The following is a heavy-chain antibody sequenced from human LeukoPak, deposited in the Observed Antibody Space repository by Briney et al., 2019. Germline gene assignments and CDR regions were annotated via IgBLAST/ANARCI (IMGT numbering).Heavy chain of an antibody. Sequence: GGSLRLSCAASGFTFSSYAMSWVRQAPGKGVEWVSAISGSGGSTYYADSVKGRFTISRDNSKNTLYLQMNSLRAEDTAVYYCAKDRDCSGGSCRSEYFQHWGQGTLVTVSS. CDR2: ISGSGGST. V-gene: IGHV3-23*01. J-gene: IGHJ1*01. CDR3: AKDRDCSGGSCRSEYFQH. CDR1: GFTFSSYA. D-gene: IGHD2-15*01.